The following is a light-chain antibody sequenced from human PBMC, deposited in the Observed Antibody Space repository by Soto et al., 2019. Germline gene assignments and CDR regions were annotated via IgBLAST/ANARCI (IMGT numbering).Light chain of an antibody. V-gene: IGKV3D-15*01. Sequence: EIVMTQSPATLSVSPGERATLSCMASQSVSSNLAWYQQKPGQAPRLLIYGASTRATGIPDRFSGSGSGTDFTLTITRLEPEDSAVYFCQQYTGPPTTFGQGTRLEIK. CDR3: QQYTGPPTT. CDR1: QSVSSN. CDR2: GAS. J-gene: IGKJ5*01.